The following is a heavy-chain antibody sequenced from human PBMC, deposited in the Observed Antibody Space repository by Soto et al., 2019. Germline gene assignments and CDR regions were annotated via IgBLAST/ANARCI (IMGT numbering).Heavy chain of an antibody. J-gene: IGHJ3*01. CDR1: GFTFSSYA. Sequence: GGSLRLSCAASGFTFSSYAMSWVRQAPGKGLEWVSAISGSGGSTYYADSVKGRFTISRDNSKSTVYLQMNSLRADDTALYYCAKEFLFGHGDYRGAGAFDSWGQGTMVTVSS. V-gene: IGHV3-23*01. CDR3: AKEFLFGHGDYRGAGAFDS. CDR2: ISGSGGST. D-gene: IGHD4-17*01.